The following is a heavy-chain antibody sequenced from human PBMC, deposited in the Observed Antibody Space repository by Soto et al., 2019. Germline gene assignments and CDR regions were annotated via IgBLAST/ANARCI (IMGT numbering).Heavy chain of an antibody. V-gene: IGHV2-26*01. Sequence: SGPTLVNPTETLTLTCTVSGFSLGNAKVGVSWIRQPPGKALEWLAHIFSNDEKSYRTSLKSRLTISEDTSKSQVVLTMTNVDPVDTATYYCARILFGRSVAGGYFYMDVWGKGTTVTVSS. D-gene: IGHD6-19*01. J-gene: IGHJ6*03. CDR1: GFSLGNAKVG. CDR3: ARILFGRSVAGGYFYMDV. CDR2: IFSNDEK.